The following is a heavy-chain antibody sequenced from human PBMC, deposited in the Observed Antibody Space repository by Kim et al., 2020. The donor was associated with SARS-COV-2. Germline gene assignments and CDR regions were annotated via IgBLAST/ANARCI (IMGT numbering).Heavy chain of an antibody. CDR3: GRNGQPYYYYGMDV. J-gene: IGHJ6*02. Sequence: QKLQGRVTMTTDTSTSTAYMELRSLRSDDTAVYYCGRNGQPYYYYGMDVWGQGTTVTVSS. V-gene: IGHV1-18*01. D-gene: IGHD1-1*01.